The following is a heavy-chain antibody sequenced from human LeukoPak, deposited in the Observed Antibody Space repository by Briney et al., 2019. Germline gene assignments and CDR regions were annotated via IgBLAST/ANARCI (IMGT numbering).Heavy chain of an antibody. CDR1: GYTFTSYG. CDR3: ARETYYYDSSGSNYYYMDV. D-gene: IGHD3-22*01. CDR2: ISPYTGTT. V-gene: IGHV1-18*01. J-gene: IGHJ6*03. Sequence: ASVKVSCKASGYTFTSYGISWVRQAPGQGLEWMGWISPYTGTTNYVQKLQGRVTMTTDTSTSTAYMELRSLRSDDTAVYYCARETYYYDSSGSNYYYMDVWGKGTTVTISS.